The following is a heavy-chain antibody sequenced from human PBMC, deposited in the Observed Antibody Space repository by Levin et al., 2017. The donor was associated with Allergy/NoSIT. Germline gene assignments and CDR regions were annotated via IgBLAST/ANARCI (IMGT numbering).Heavy chain of an antibody. CDR2: ISNDGGST. CDR1: GFTFSSYA. J-gene: IGHJ4*02. Sequence: GGSLRLSCSASGFTFSSYAVHWVRQAPGKGLEYVSGISNDGGSTYYADSVGGRFTISRDNSKNTVDLQMRDLRVEDTATYYCVRPATTSWVRYHFDYWGQGTLVPVSS. V-gene: IGHV3-64D*06. D-gene: IGHD2-2*01. CDR3: VRPATTSWVRYHFDY.